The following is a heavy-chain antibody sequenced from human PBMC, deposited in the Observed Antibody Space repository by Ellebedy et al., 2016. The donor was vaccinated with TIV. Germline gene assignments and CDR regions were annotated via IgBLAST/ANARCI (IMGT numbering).Heavy chain of an antibody. Sequence: SETLSITCAVSGVSITSHFWTWIRQPAGGGLEWIGRLHPSGTPNYNPSLKSRVIMSRDTSKDQFSLKLSSVTAADTAVYYCARHGPQWFDAFDLWGQGTLVTVSS. V-gene: IGHV4-4*07. CDR3: ARHGPQWFDAFDL. J-gene: IGHJ3*01. D-gene: IGHD3-22*01. CDR2: LHPSGTP. CDR1: GVSITSHF.